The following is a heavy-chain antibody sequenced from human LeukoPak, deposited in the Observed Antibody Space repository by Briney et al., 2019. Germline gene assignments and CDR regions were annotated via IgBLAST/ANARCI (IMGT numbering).Heavy chain of an antibody. J-gene: IGHJ5*02. Sequence: GGSLRLSCAASGFTVRSNYMSWVRQAPGKGLEWVSVIYSGGSTYYADSVKGRFTISRDNSKNTLYLQMNSLRAEDTAVYYCARDMSGYPDPWGQGTLVTVSS. CDR1: GFTVRSNY. CDR2: IYSGGST. D-gene: IGHD3-3*01. CDR3: ARDMSGYPDP. V-gene: IGHV3-53*01.